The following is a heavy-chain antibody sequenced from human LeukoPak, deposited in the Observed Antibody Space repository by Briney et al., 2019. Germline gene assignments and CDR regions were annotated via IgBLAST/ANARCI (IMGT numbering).Heavy chain of an antibody. CDR3: AREWQYAPDY. V-gene: IGHV3-48*02. J-gene: IGHJ4*02. CDR1: GFNFNIYH. D-gene: IGHD2-2*01. CDR2: ISSRSDTI. Sequence: GGSLRLSCAASGFNFNIYHMNWVRQAPGKGLEWPSSISSRSDTIYYADSVRGRFTLSRGNAENSLYLQMRSLTDEDTAVYYCAREWQYAPDYWGQGTLVTVSS.